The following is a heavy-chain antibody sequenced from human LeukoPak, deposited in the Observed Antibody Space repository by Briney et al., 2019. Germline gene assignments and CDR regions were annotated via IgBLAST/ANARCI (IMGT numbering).Heavy chain of an antibody. CDR3: AREPYSSSSRTTHAFDI. D-gene: IGHD6-6*01. CDR1: GGSISSSSYY. V-gene: IGHV4-39*07. CDR2: IYYSGST. Sequence: SSETLSLTCTVSGGSISSSSYYWGWIRQPPGKGLEWIGSIYYSGSTYYNPSLKSRVTISVDTSKNQFSLKLSSVTAADTAVYYCAREPYSSSSRTTHAFDIWGQGTMVTVSS. J-gene: IGHJ3*02.